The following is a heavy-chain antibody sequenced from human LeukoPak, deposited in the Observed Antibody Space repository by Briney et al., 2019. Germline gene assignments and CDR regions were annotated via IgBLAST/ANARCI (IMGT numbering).Heavy chain of an antibody. Sequence: PGGSLRLSCAASGFTVSSSYMSWVRQAPGKGLEWVSVIYSGGSTYYADSVKGRFTISRDNSKNTLYLQMNSLRAEDTAVYYCARGYSSGWFNAFDIWGQGTMVTVSS. CDR2: IYSGGST. CDR1: GFTVSSSY. CDR3: ARGYSSGWFNAFDI. J-gene: IGHJ3*02. D-gene: IGHD6-19*01. V-gene: IGHV3-53*01.